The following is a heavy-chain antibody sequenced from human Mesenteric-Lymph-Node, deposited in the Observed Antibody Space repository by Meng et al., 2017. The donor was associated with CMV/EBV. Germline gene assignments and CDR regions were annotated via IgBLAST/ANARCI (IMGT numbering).Heavy chain of an antibody. Sequence: GESLKISCAASGFTFSSYGMHWVRQAPGKGLEWLTFIRYDGGMKYYTDSVKGRFTISRDNSKNTLYLQMNSLRTEDTAVYYCAKSYSGSWPSFDYWGQGTLVTVSS. CDR1: GFTFSSYG. V-gene: IGHV3-30*02. CDR2: IRYDGGMK. CDR3: AKSYSGSWPSFDY. J-gene: IGHJ4*02. D-gene: IGHD1-26*01.